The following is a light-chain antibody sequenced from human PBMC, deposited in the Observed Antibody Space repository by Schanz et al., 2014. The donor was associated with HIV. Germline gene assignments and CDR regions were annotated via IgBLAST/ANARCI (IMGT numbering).Light chain of an antibody. Sequence: EIVMTQSPATLSVSPGDTVTLSCRASQSVGSMLDWFQQKPGQAPRLVIFRASTRATGFPARFSGSGSGTEFTLTISSLQSEDFAVYYCQHHATSPRTFGQGTRVEIK. J-gene: IGKJ1*01. CDR3: QHHATSPRT. CDR2: RAS. V-gene: IGKV3-15*01. CDR1: QSVGSM.